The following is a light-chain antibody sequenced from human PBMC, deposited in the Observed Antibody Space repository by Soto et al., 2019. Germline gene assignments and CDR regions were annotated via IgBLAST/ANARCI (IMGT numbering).Light chain of an antibody. CDR2: EVS. J-gene: IGLJ1*01. Sequence: QSFLAQPASVSGSPGQSITISCTGTSSDVGGYTYVSWYQQHPGKAPKLMIFEVSNRPSGVSNRFSGSKSGNTASLTISGLQAEDEADYYCSSYTSRNTLYVFGTGTKVTVL. V-gene: IGLV2-14*01. CDR3: SSYTSRNTLYV. CDR1: SSDVGGYTY.